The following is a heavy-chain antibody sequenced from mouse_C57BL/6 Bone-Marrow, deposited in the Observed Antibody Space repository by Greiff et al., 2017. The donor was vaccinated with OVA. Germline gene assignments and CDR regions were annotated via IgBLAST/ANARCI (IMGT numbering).Heavy chain of an antibody. CDR2: IHPNSGST. V-gene: IGHV1-64*01. J-gene: IGHJ4*01. Sequence: VQLQQPGAELVKPGASVKLSCKASGYTFTSYWMHWVKQRPGQGLEWIGMIHPNSGSTNYNETFKSKATLSVDKSSSTAYMQLSSLTSGDSAVYYCAREGGRLLRAYAMDYWGQGTSVTVSS. CDR1: GYTFTSYW. CDR3: AREGGRLLRAYAMDY. D-gene: IGHD1-1*01.